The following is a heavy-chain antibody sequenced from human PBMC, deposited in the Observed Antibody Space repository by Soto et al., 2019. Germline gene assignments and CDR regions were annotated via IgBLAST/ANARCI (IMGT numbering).Heavy chain of an antibody. CDR2: IHDSGTT. CDR1: GDSSNNYY. J-gene: IGHJ4*02. V-gene: IGHV4-59*01. D-gene: IGHD1-1*01. Sequence: QVQLQEAGPGLVKPSEALSLTCTVSGDSSNNYYWSWIRQPPGKGLEWIANIHDSGTTTYNPSLRSRVTISVDTPKKQFSLKLNSMTAADTAVYYCAGGGGWLPGNWGQGTLVSVSS. CDR3: AGGGGWLPGN.